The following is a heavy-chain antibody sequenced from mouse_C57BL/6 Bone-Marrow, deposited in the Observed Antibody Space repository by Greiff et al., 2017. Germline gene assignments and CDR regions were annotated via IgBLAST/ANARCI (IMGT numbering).Heavy chain of an antibody. D-gene: IGHD2-2*01. V-gene: IGHV1-50*01. J-gene: IGHJ3*01. CDR3: ARDGYEFAY. CDR1: GYTFTSYW. CDR2: IDPSDSYT. Sequence: VLLQQPGAELVKPGASVKLSCKASGYTFTSYWMQWVKQRPGQGLEWIGEIDPSDSYTNYNQKFKGKATLTVDKSSSTAYMQLSSLTSEDSAVYYCARDGYEFAYWGQGTLVTVSA.